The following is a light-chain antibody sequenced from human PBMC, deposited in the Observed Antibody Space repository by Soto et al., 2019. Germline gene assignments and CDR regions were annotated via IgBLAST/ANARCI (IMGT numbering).Light chain of an antibody. V-gene: IGKV1-39*01. CDR3: HQSFSAPQT. J-gene: IGKJ1*01. CDR1: QGIRND. Sequence: DIQMTQSPSSLSASVGDRVTITCRASQGIRNDLGWYQQKPGRAPQLLIYSASRLQSGAPSRFSGSGSGTDFTLTISNLQPEDFATYYCHQSFSAPQTFGQGTKVDIK. CDR2: SAS.